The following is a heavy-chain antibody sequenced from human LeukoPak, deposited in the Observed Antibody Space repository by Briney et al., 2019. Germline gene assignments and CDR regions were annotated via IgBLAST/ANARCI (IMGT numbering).Heavy chain of an antibody. CDR2: IYSSDNT. D-gene: IGHD3-16*01. Sequence: PGGSLRLSCAASGFTVSGNYMSWVRQAPGKGLEWVSVIYSSDNTYYIGSVKGRFTISRDNSKNTLYLQMNSLRAEDTAVYYCAGRRVLDASFDYWGQGTLVTVSS. J-gene: IGHJ4*02. CDR1: GFTVSGNY. V-gene: IGHV3-66*02. CDR3: AGRRVLDASFDY.